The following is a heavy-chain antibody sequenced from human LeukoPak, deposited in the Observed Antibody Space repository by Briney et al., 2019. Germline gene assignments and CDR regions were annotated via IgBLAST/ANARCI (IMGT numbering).Heavy chain of an antibody. D-gene: IGHD6-6*01. CDR1: GGSITSYY. V-gene: IGHV4-59*08. Sequence: KASETLSLTCTVSGGSITSYYWSWIRQPPGKGLEWIGYIYYSGSTNYNPSLKSRVTISVDTSKNQFSLKLSSVTAADTAVYYCARVKGQLVRSYYHYYYMDVWGKGTTVTVSS. CDR2: IYYSGST. J-gene: IGHJ6*03. CDR3: ARVKGQLVRSYYHYYYMDV.